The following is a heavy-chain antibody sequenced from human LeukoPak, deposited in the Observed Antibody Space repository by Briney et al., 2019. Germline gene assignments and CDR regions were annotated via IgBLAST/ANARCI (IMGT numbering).Heavy chain of an antibody. CDR3: ARGDYYDSSGYSHTDY. D-gene: IGHD3-22*01. J-gene: IGHJ4*02. CDR2: INPSAGNT. CDR1: GYTFTSYY. Sequence: GASVKVSCKASGYTFTSYYMHWVRQAPGQGLEWMGIINPSAGNTSYAQKFQGRVTMTRDTSTSTVYMELSSLRSEDTAVYYCARGDYYDSSGYSHTDYWGQGTLVTVSS. V-gene: IGHV1-46*01.